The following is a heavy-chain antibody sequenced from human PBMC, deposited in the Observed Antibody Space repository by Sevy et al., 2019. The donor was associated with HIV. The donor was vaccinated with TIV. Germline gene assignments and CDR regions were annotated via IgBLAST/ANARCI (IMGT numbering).Heavy chain of an antibody. J-gene: IGHJ4*02. Sequence: GGSLRLSCAASGFTFSSSAMNWVRQAPGKGLEWVSGIIGSGFNTYYADSVKGRFTISRDNFKNKLYLQMNGLRAEDTAVYYCAKRSTSGWYGGDYFDYWGQGTLVTVSS. CDR3: AKRSTSGWYGGDYFDY. CDR2: IIGSGFNT. V-gene: IGHV3-23*01. D-gene: IGHD6-19*01. CDR1: GFTFSSSA.